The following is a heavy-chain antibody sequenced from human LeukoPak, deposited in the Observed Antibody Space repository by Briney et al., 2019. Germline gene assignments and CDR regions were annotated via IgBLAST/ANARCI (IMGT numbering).Heavy chain of an antibody. V-gene: IGHV3-7*04. D-gene: IGHD2-2*01. CDR1: GFTFFNYW. J-gene: IGHJ4*02. CDR2: IKQDGSET. Sequence: HTGGSLRLPCAASGFTFFNYWMSWVRQAPGKGLEWVANIKQDGSETYYVDSVKGRFTISRDNARSSLFLQMTSLRAEDTAIYYCARGGCSSTRCFAGFFDYWGQGTLVTVSS. CDR3: ARGGCSSTRCFAGFFDY.